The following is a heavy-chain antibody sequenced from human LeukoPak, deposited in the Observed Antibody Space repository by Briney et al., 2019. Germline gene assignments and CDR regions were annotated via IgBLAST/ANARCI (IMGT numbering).Heavy chain of an antibody. Sequence: ASVKVSCKASGYTFTSYGISWVRQAPGQGLEWMGWINPNSGGTNYAQKFQGRVTMTRDTSISTAYMELSRLRSDDTAVYYCARDRRWELDAFDIWGQGTMVTVSS. CDR2: INPNSGGT. D-gene: IGHD1-26*01. CDR1: GYTFTSYG. CDR3: ARDRRWELDAFDI. V-gene: IGHV1-2*02. J-gene: IGHJ3*02.